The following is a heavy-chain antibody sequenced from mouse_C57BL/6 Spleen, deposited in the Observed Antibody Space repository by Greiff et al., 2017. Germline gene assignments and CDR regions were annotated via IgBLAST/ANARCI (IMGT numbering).Heavy chain of an antibody. Sequence: VQLQQPGAELVRPGTSVKLSCKASGYTFTSYWMHWVKQRPGQGLEWIGVIDPSDSYTNYNQKFKGKATLTVDTSSSTAYMQRSSLTSEDSAVYYCARGEGYGSYYFDYWGQGTTLTVSS. J-gene: IGHJ2*01. V-gene: IGHV1-59*01. D-gene: IGHD1-2*01. CDR3: ARGEGYGSYYFDY. CDR1: GYTFTSYW. CDR2: IDPSDSYT.